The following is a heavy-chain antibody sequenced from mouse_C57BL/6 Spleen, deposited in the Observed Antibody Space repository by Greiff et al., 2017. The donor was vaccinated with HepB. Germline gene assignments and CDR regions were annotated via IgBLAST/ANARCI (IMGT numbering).Heavy chain of an antibody. CDR3: ARTATVVGFDY. D-gene: IGHD1-1*01. Sequence: QVQLQQPGAELVKPGASVKLSCKASGYTFTSYWMHWVKQRPGQGLEWIGMIHPNSGSTNYNEKFKSKATLTVDKSSNTAYMQLSSLTSEDSAVYYCARTATVVGFDYWGEGTTLTVAS. V-gene: IGHV1-64*01. CDR1: GYTFTSYW. J-gene: IGHJ2*01. CDR2: IHPNSGST.